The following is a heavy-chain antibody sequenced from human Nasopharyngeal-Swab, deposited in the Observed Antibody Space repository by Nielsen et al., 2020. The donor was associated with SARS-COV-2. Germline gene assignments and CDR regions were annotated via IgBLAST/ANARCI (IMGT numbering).Heavy chain of an antibody. CDR2: IKYDGSEK. Sequence: GSLKISCVASGFIFDNYWMSWVRQAPGKGLEWVANIKYDGSEKYYLDSVEGRFTISRDNPKNSLYLQMNSLRAEDTAVFYCVRLSIATAGVDYWGQGTLVTVSS. V-gene: IGHV3-7*01. CDR1: GFIFDNYW. CDR3: VRLSIATAGVDY. J-gene: IGHJ4*02. D-gene: IGHD6-13*01.